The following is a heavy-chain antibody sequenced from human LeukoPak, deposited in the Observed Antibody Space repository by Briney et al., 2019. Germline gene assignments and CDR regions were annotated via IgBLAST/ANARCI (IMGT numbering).Heavy chain of an antibody. V-gene: IGHV3-23*01. CDR3: AGSPGYYYDSSGYYDY. Sequence: GGSLRLSCAASGFTFSSYAMSWVRQAPGKGLEWVSAISGSGGSTYYADSVKGRFTISRDNSKNTLYLQINSLRAEDTAVYYCAGSPGYYYDSSGYYDYWGQGTLVTVSS. CDR2: ISGSGGST. D-gene: IGHD3-22*01. J-gene: IGHJ4*02. CDR1: GFTFSSYA.